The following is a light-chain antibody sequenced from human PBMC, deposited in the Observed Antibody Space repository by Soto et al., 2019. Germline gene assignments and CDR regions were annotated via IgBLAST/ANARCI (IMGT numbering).Light chain of an antibody. Sequence: EIVMTQSPATLSLSPGERATLSCRASQTIDNTLAWYQRKPGQAPRLLIYDASTRATGVPARFSGSGSGTDFTLPISSLQSEDFAVYYCHHSNYWPYTFGQGNKVEIK. V-gene: IGKV3-15*01. CDR2: DAS. J-gene: IGKJ2*01. CDR3: HHSNYWPYT. CDR1: QTIDNT.